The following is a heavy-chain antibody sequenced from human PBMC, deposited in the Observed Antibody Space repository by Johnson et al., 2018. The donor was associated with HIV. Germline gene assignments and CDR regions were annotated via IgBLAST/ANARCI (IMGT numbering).Heavy chain of an antibody. Sequence: VQLVESGGRVVWPGGSLRLTCAASEFTFGDFGMNWVRQAPGKGLDWVSNINWNGGSTTYADSVKGRFTISRDNAKNSVYLQMNSLRAEDTAVYYCAFEEPYSAAAGIDAFDIWGQGTMVTVSS. D-gene: IGHD6-13*01. CDR2: INWNGGST. CDR3: AFEEPYSAAAGIDAFDI. CDR1: EFTFGDFG. V-gene: IGHV3-20*04. J-gene: IGHJ3*02.